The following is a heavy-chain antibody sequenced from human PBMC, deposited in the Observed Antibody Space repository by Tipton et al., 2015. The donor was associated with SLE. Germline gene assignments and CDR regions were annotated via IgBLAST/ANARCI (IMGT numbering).Heavy chain of an antibody. D-gene: IGHD3-9*01. J-gene: IGHJ5*02. CDR2: INPNSGVT. V-gene: IGHV1-2*06. Sequence: QLVQSGPEVKKPGASVRVSCKASGYTFTGYYMHWVRQAPGQGLEWMGRINPNSGVTYYAQKFQGRVTMTRDTSISTAYMELSRLRSDDTAVYYCASEGRDLLSWLDPWGQGTLVTVSS. CDR1: GYTFTGYY. CDR3: ASEGRDLLSWLDP.